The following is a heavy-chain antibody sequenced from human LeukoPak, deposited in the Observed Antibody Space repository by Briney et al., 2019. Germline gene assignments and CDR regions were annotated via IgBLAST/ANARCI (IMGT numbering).Heavy chain of an antibody. V-gene: IGHV4-61*05. D-gene: IGHD2-15*01. CDR3: ARGYCSGGSCYFIY. CDR2: IYYSGST. CDR1: GGSISSSSYY. J-gene: IGHJ4*02. Sequence: SETLSLTCTVSGGSISSSSYYWGWIRQPPGKGLEWIGYIYYSGSTNYNPSLKSRVTISVDTSKNQFSLKLSSVTAADTAVYYCARGYCSGGSCYFIYWGQGTLVTVSS.